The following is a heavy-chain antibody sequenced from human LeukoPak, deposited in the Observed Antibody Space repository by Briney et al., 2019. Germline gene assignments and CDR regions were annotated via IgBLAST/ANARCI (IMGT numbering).Heavy chain of an antibody. CDR1: GYTFTSYA. CDR3: ARGGDSSGWLWSWFDP. V-gene: IGHV1-3*03. D-gene: IGHD6-19*01. J-gene: IGHJ5*02. CDR2: VNAGNGNT. Sequence: ASVKVSCKASGYTFTSYAMHWVRQAPGQRLEWMGWVNAGNGNTKYSQEFQGRVTITRDTSASTAYKELSSLRSEDMAVYYCARGGDSSGWLWSWFDPWGQGTLVTVSS.